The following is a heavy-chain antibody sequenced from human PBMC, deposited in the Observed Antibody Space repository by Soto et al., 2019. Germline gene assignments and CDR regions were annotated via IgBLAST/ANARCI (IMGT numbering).Heavy chain of an antibody. CDR2: ITPILGTA. V-gene: IGHV1-69*01. CDR3: ARSEAVRSEAGTTVVGPNNWFVP. Sequence: QVQLVQSGAEVKKPGSSVKVSCKASGGTFSSYAISWVRQAPGQGLEWMGGITPILGTAKYAQKFQGRVTITADESTSTAGMELSSLTAEDTAVYYCARSEAVRSEAGTTVVGPNNWFVPWGQGTRVTFSS. J-gene: IGHJ5*02. CDR1: GGTFSSYA. D-gene: IGHD1-7*01.